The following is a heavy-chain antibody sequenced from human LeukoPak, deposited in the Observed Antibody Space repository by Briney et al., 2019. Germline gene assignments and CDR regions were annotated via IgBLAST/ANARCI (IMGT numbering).Heavy chain of an antibody. J-gene: IGHJ6*03. D-gene: IGHD2-8*01. CDR3: AKDRCSNGIGCYYYYMDV. V-gene: IGHV3-30*02. CDR1: GFTFSSYW. CDR2: IQNDGSNE. Sequence: GGSLRLSCAASGFTFSSYWMSWVRQAPGKGLEWVAYIQNDGSNEQYADSVKGRFSISRDSSKNILYLQMNSLRAEDTAVYYCAKDRCSNGIGCYYYYMDVWGKGTTVTISS.